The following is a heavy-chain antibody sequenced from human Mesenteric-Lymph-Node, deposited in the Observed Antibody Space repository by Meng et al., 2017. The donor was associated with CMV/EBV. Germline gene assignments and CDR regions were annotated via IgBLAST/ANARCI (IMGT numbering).Heavy chain of an antibody. J-gene: IGHJ4*02. Sequence: SGAVDGATSSGGYWNWSSQHQRKRVEWSGEVTNCRGTNYNPSLKRRVTISSDTTNNRFSLRINSVTAADTGVDFYARRPGSWSLDYWGRGTLVTVSS. CDR3: ARRPGSWSLDY. CDR1: GATSSGGY. V-gene: IGHV4-34*01. CDR2: VTNCRGT. D-gene: IGHD6-13*01.